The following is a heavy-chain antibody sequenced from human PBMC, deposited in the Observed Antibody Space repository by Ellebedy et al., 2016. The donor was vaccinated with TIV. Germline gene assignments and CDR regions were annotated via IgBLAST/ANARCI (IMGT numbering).Heavy chain of an antibody. J-gene: IGHJ5*02. CDR2: INPNSGVT. CDR1: GYTFTDHY. Sequence: AASVKVSCKASGYTFTDHYIQWVRQAPGQGLEWMGWINPNSGVTNYAQKFQGWVTMTRDTSISTAYMELRRLRSDDTAVYYCAREGGAYCGGDCYSTWGQGTLVTVSS. CDR3: AREGGAYCGGDCYST. V-gene: IGHV1-2*04. D-gene: IGHD2-21*02.